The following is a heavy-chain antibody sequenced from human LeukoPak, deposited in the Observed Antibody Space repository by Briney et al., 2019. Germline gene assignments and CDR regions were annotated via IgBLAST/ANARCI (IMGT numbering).Heavy chain of an antibody. CDR2: INPDGRDT. CDR3: TSWGDTTAEYFQR. Sequence: GGSLRLSCAASGFTFSTYAMNWVRQAPGKGLEWVAHINPDGRDTYYVDSVKGRFTISRDNAQNSMYLQMNSLRVEDTAVYYCTSWGDTTAEYFQRRGQGTLVTVSS. V-gene: IGHV3-7*01. J-gene: IGHJ1*01. CDR1: GFTFSTYA. D-gene: IGHD2-21*02.